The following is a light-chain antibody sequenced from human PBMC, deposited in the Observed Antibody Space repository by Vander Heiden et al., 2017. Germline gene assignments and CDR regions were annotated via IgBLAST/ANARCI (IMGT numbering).Light chain of an antibody. Sequence: DIVMTQSPDSLAVSLGERATINCKSSQSVLYSAKNKNYLAWSQQKPGQPPKLLIYWASTRESGVPDRFSGSGSGTDFTLTISSLQAEDVAVYYCQQYYSTPFTFGPGTKVDIK. V-gene: IGKV4-1*01. CDR1: QSVLYSAKNKNY. J-gene: IGKJ3*01. CDR3: QQYYSTPFT. CDR2: WAS.